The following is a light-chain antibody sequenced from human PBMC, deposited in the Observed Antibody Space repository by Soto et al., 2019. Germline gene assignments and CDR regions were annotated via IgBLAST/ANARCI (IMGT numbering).Light chain of an antibody. CDR1: QSVSISY. CDR3: RQRSNWSRT. Sequence: TPAPVALSVSPGGRATLSCRARQSVSISYLAWYQQKPGQAPRLLIYCAATRATGSPARFSGSGSCADDSLPIISRLPQDFAVYYCRQRSNWSRTFGQGTRLEIK. J-gene: IGKJ5*01. CDR2: CAA. V-gene: IGKV3D-20*02.